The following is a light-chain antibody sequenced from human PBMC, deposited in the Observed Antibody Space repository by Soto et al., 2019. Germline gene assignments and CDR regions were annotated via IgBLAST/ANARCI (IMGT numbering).Light chain of an antibody. Sequence: QSALTQPASVSGSPGQPITISCTGTSSDVGSYNLVSWYQQHPGKAPKLMIYEGSKRPSGISSRFSGSKSGNTASLTISGLQAEDEADYYCASYTSSSTSVIFGRGTQLTVL. CDR1: SSDVGSYNL. V-gene: IGLV2-14*02. CDR3: ASYTSSSTSVI. J-gene: IGLJ2*01. CDR2: EGS.